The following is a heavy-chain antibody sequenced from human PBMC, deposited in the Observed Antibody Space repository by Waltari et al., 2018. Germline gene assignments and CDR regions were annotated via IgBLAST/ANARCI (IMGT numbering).Heavy chain of an antibody. CDR1: GGSISSSSYY. V-gene: IGHV4-39*01. CDR2: IYYSGST. CDR3: ARADFWSGYYLGY. Sequence: QLQLQESGPGLVKPSETLSLTCTVSGGSISSSSYYWGWIRQPPGKGLEWIGSIYYSGSTYYNPSLKSRVTISVDTSKNQFSLKLSSVTAADTAVYYCARADFWSGYYLGYWGQGTLVTVSS. D-gene: IGHD3-3*01. J-gene: IGHJ4*02.